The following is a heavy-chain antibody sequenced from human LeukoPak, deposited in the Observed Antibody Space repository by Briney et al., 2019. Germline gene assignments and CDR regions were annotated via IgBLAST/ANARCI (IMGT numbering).Heavy chain of an antibody. CDR1: GGSISSYY. Sequence: SEALSLTCTVSGGSISSYYWSWIRQPPGKGLEWIGYIYYSGSTNYNPSLKSRVTISVDTSKNQFSLKLSSVTAADTAVYYCARDCGDIVVVPAAIPSYNWFDPWGQGTLVTVSS. CDR3: ARDCGDIVVVPAAIPSYNWFDP. CDR2: IYYSGST. J-gene: IGHJ5*02. D-gene: IGHD2-2*02. V-gene: IGHV4-59*12.